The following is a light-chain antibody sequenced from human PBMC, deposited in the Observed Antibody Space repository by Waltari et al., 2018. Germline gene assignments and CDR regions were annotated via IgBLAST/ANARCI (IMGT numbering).Light chain of an antibody. V-gene: IGKV1D-13*01. CDR1: QGISSA. J-gene: IGKJ5*01. CDR3: QQFNNYPRT. Sequence: AIQLTQSPSSLSASVGDRVTITCRASQGISSALAWYQHKPEKAPKLLIYDASSSPGGVPTRFGGGCAATVFTLTISSLQPEDFATYCCQQFNNYPRTFGHGTRLEIK. CDR2: DAS.